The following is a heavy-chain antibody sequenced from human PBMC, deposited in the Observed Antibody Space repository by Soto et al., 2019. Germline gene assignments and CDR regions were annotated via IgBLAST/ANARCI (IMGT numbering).Heavy chain of an antibody. CDR3: ARASYYYDSSGYYYFRYFDS. CDR2: IWYDGSDK. V-gene: IGHV3-33*01. D-gene: IGHD3-22*01. J-gene: IGHJ4*02. CDR1: GVRFSSYG. Sequence: GFRSHSGPKSGVRFSSYGMHWVRQAEEKGLEWVGVIWYDGSDKYYADSVKGRFTISRDNSKNTLYLQMNSLRAEDTAVYYCARASYYYDSSGYYYFRYFDSWGQGTLVTVSS.